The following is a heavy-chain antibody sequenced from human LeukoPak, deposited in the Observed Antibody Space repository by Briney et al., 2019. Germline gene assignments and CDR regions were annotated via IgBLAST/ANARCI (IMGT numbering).Heavy chain of an antibody. CDR3: ARVWRYYYYGMDV. CDR2: INHSGST. D-gene: IGHD2-21*01. CDR1: GGSFSGYY. J-gene: IGHJ6*02. V-gene: IGHV4-34*01. Sequence: SEPLTLTCAVYGGSFSGYYWSWIRQPPGKGLEWIGEINHSGSTNYNPSLKSRVTISVDTSKNQFSLKLSSVTAADTAVYYCARVWRYYYYGMDVWGQGTTVTVSS.